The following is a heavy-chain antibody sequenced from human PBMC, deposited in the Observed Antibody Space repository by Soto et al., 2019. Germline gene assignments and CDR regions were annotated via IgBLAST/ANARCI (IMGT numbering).Heavy chain of an antibody. CDR1: GGSFSGYY. Sequence: PSGTLSLTCAVYGGSFSGYYWSWIRQPPGKGLEWMGEINHSGSTNYNPSLKSRVTISVDTSKNQFSLKLSSVTAADTAVFYCARGEIFGGAPGRGLAPWGKGTLVPVSS. D-gene: IGHD3-3*01. V-gene: IGHV4-34*01. J-gene: IGHJ5*02. CDR2: INHSGST. CDR3: ARGEIFGGAPGRGLAP.